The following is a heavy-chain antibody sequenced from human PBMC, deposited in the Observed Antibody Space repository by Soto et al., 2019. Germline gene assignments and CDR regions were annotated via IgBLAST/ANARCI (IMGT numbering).Heavy chain of an antibody. D-gene: IGHD2-8*01. CDR1: VVSISSGNW. CDR2: IFHDGTA. V-gene: IGHV4-4*02. CDR3: PRLVYETRLNYMYGDF. Sequence: PSETLSLTCSVSVVSISSGNWWTWVRQTPQRGLEYIGEIFHDGTANYYPSFERRVAISVDTSKNQFSLKLTSVTAADTAIYFCPRLVYETRLNYMYGDFWGQGDRGTVYS. J-gene: IGHJ4*02.